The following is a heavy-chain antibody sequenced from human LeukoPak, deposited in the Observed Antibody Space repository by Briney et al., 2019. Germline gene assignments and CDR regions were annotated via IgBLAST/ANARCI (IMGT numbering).Heavy chain of an antibody. V-gene: IGHV3-48*03. CDR1: GFTFSTYE. Sequence: GGSLRLSCAASGFTFSTYEMSWVRQAPGTGLEWVSYISSSGDTIYYADSVKGRFTISRDNAKNSLYLQMNSLRDEDTAVYYCATAVSDYWGQGTLVTVSS. CDR3: ATAVSDY. D-gene: IGHD5/OR15-5a*01. CDR2: ISSSGDTI. J-gene: IGHJ4*02.